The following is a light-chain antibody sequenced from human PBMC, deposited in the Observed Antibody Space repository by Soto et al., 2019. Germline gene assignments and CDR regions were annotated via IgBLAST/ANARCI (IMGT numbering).Light chain of an antibody. V-gene: IGKV1-39*01. CDR1: QNIRSF. CDR2: GGS. J-gene: IGKJ1*01. Sequence: DIQMTQSPSSLSASVGDRVTITCRASQNIRSFLNWYQLKPGKAPNLLIYGGSNLQSGVPSRFSGSGSRTDFTLTITGLRPEDFATYYCHQSYTLPWTFGQGTTVEVK. CDR3: HQSYTLPWT.